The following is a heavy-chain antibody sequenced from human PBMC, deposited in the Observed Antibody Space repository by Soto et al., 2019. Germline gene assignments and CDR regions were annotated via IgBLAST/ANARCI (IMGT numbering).Heavy chain of an antibody. V-gene: IGHV4-34*01. CDR2: INHSGST. J-gene: IGHJ4*02. D-gene: IGHD4-17*01. CDR1: GGSFSGYY. CDR3: ARSGPWADDYCGKSFDY. Sequence: QVQLQQWGAGLLKPSETLSLTCAVYGGSFSGYYWSWIRQPPGKGLEWLGEINHSGSTNYNPSLMSRVTISVDTSKNQFSLKLSSVTAAGTAVYYCARSGPWADDYCGKSFDYWGQGTLVTVSS.